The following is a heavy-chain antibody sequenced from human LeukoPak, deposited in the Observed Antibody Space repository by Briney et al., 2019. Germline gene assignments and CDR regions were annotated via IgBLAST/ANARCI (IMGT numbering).Heavy chain of an antibody. CDR1: GGSISSTTYY. Sequence: SETLSLTCIVSGGSISSTTYYWGWIRQPPGKGLEWIGSIYYSGNTYYRPSLKGRVTVSIDTSTSQFSLNLRSVTAADTAVYFCARGPLYTESFAKTWFDAWGQGTLVTVSS. CDR2: IYYSGNT. CDR3: ARGPLYTESFAKTWFDA. D-gene: IGHD1-26*01. J-gene: IGHJ5*02. V-gene: IGHV4-39*01.